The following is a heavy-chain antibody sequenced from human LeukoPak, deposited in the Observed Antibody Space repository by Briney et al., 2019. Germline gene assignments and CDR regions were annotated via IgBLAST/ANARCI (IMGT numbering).Heavy chain of an antibody. V-gene: IGHV3-7*01. CDR2: IKRDGSEK. D-gene: IGHD2-2*01. CDR3: AREHATSSSSDY. CDR1: EFTFSNYW. Sequence: GGSLRLSCVASEFTFSNYWMSWFRQAPGKGLEWLANIKRDGSEKYYVDSVKGRFTISRDNDKNTLYLQMNSLRVEDTAVYYCAREHATSSSSDYWGQGTLVTVSS. J-gene: IGHJ4*02.